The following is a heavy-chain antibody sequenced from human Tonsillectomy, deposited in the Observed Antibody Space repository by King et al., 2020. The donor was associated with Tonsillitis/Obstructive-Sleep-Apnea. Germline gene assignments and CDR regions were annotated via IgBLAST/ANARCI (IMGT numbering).Heavy chain of an antibody. D-gene: IGHD2-2*01. CDR2: IYSGGTT. V-gene: IGHV3-53*01. J-gene: IGHJ6*03. CDR3: ARVLCSSTSCDLYFYYYMDV. CDR1: GFTVSTNY. Sequence: LVESGGGLIQPGGSLRLSCAASGFTVSTNYMSWVRQAPGKGLEWVSLIYSGGTTYYADSVEGRFTISRDNSMNTLYLQMNSLSAEDTAVYYCARVLCSSTSCDLYFYYYMDVWGKGTTVTVSS.